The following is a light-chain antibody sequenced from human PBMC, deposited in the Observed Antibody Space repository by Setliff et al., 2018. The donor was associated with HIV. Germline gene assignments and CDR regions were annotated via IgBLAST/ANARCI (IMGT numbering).Light chain of an antibody. CDR1: SSDIGTYNS. CDR3: SSLISSTSYV. V-gene: IGLV2-18*02. CDR2: EIT. J-gene: IGLJ1*01. Sequence: QSALAQPPSVSGSPGQSVTISCTGTSSDIGTYNSISWYQQTPGTAPKLIIYEITARPSGVPDRFSGSKSGNTASLTISVLQVEDEADYFCSSLISSTSYVFGTGTKVTVL.